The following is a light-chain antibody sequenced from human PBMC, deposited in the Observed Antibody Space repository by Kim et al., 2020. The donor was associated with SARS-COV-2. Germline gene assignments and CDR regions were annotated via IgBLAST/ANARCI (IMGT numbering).Light chain of an antibody. CDR1: SSGVDTR. V-gene: IGLV2-11*01. Sequence: PGQSVTIPCTGTSSGVDTRVSWYQHHPGKAPKLMIYGVTHRPSGVPDRFAGSKSGNTASLTISGLQAEDEADYYCCAYPAAYTWVFGGGTKLTVL. J-gene: IGLJ3*02. CDR3: CAYPAAYTWV. CDR2: GVT.